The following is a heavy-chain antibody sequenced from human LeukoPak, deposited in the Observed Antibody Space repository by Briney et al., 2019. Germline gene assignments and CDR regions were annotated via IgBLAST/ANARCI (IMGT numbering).Heavy chain of an antibody. CDR2: ISYDGSNK. J-gene: IGHJ4*02. CDR1: GFTFSSYS. Sequence: GGSLRLSCAASGFTFSSYSMHWVRQAPGKGLEWVAVISYDGSNKYYADSVKGRFTISRDNSKNTLYLQMNSLRAEDTAVYYCAKELGSFTGCDYWGQGCLVTVYS. V-gene: IGHV3-30-3*01. D-gene: IGHD2-8*02. CDR3: AKELGSFTGCDY.